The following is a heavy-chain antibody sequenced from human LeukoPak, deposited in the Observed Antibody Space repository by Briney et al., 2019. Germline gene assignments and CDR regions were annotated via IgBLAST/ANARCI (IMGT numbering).Heavy chain of an antibody. CDR3: ARRDVVVPAAMVTFDP. Sequence: AWVKVSCKACVYTFTSYDINWVRQATGRERDGVGWMNPNSGNTGYAQKFQGRVTVTRDTSISTAYMELSSLRSEDTAVYYCARRDVVVPAAMVTFDPWGQGTLVTVSS. D-gene: IGHD2-2*01. J-gene: IGHJ5*02. CDR2: MNPNSGNT. V-gene: IGHV1-8*01. CDR1: VYTFTSYD.